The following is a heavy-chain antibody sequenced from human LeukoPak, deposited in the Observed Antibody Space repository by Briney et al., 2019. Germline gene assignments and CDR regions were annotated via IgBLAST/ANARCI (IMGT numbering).Heavy chain of an antibody. Sequence: SETLSLTCAVSGGSISSYYWSWIRQPPGKGLEWIGYIYYSGSTNYNPSLKSRVTISVDTSKNQFSLKLSSVTAADTAVYYCARGLQQLYHFDSWGRGTLVTVSS. CDR1: GGSISSYY. CDR3: ARGLQQLYHFDS. V-gene: IGHV4-59*01. CDR2: IYYSGST. J-gene: IGHJ4*02. D-gene: IGHD6-13*01.